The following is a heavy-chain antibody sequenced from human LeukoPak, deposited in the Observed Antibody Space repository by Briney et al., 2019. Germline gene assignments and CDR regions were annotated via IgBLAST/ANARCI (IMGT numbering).Heavy chain of an antibody. CDR2: INAGNGNT. J-gene: IGHJ4*02. CDR3: ARDPVYSSGWYSPLFDY. V-gene: IGHV1-3*01. CDR1: GYTFTSYA. Sequence: GASVRVSCKASGYTFTSYAMHWVRQAPGQRLEWMGWINAGNGNTKYSQKFQGRVTITRDTSASTAYMELSSLRSEDTAVYYCARDPVYSSGWYSPLFDYWGQGTLVTVSS. D-gene: IGHD6-19*01.